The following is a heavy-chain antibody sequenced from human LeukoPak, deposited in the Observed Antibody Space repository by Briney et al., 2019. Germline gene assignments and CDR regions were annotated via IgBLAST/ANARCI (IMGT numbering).Heavy chain of an antibody. Sequence: PGGSLRLSCAVSGFTVSSNYMSWVRQTPGKGLEWVSVIYSGGSTYYADSVKGRFTVSRDNSKNTLYLQMNSLRAEDTAVYYCARGGGDYNPFDYWGQGTLVTVSS. D-gene: IGHD4-11*01. CDR3: ARGGGDYNPFDY. J-gene: IGHJ4*02. CDR1: GFTVSSNY. V-gene: IGHV3-53*01. CDR2: IYSGGST.